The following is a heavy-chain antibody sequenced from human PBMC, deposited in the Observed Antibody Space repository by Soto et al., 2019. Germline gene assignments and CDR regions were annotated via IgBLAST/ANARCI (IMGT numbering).Heavy chain of an antibody. Sequence: QVQLQESGPGLVKTSDTLSLTCTVSGGSITPYYWSWIRQPPGEGLEWIGYVSYSGKTGYNPSLKSRVSMSIDTSKNEFSLKLTSLTAADAATYYCARQQYTVVTAFDVCGQGTTVAVSS. J-gene: IGHJ3*01. CDR1: GGSITPYY. V-gene: IGHV4-59*07. CDR3: ARQQYTVVTAFDV. D-gene: IGHD2-15*01. CDR2: VSYSGKT.